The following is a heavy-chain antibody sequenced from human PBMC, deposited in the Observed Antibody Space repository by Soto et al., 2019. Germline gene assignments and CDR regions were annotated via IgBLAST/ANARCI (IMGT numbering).Heavy chain of an antibody. CDR1: SGSISSRNW. Sequence: QVQLQESGPGLVKPSGTLSLTCVVSSGSISSRNWWSWVRQPPGKGLEWIGEIYHSGSTNYNPSLKSRVTISVDKAKNQFSLKLSSVTAADTAVYYCAREPGDGSGWSDWGQGTLVTVSS. CDR3: AREPGDGSGWSD. D-gene: IGHD6-19*01. CDR2: IYHSGST. J-gene: IGHJ4*02. V-gene: IGHV4-4*02.